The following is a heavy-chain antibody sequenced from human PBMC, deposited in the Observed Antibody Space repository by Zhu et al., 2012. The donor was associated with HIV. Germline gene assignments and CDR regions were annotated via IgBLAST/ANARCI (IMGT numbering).Heavy chain of an antibody. J-gene: IGHJ3*02. D-gene: IGHD4-17*01. CDR3: ARSTVTTSGVFDI. V-gene: IGHV4-38-2*02. CDR2: IFHTGST. CDR1: HYSVSSAYY. Sequence: QVQLQESGPGLVKPSETLSLICTVSHYSVSSAYYWGWVRQPPGKGLEWIGNIFHTGSTYSNPSPKSRVSISVDTSKNQFSLKLSSVTPADTALYYCARSTVTTSGVFDIWGQGTMVTVAS.